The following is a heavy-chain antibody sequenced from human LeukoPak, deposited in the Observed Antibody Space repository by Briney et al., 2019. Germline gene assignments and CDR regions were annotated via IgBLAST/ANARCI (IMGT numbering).Heavy chain of an antibody. D-gene: IGHD3-22*01. CDR3: AGIDYYDSSGYYYVEDY. CDR1: GFTFSSYE. CDR2: ISSSGSTI. Sequence: GGSLRLSCAASGFTFSSYEMNWVRQAPGKGLEWVSYISSSGSTIYYADSVKGRFTISRDNAKNSLYLQMNSLRAEDTAVYYCAGIDYYDSSGYYYVEDYWSQGTLVTVSS. V-gene: IGHV3-48*03. J-gene: IGHJ4*02.